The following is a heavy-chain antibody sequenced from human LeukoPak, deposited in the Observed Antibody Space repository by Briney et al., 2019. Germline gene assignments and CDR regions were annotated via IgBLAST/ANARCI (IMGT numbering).Heavy chain of an antibody. V-gene: IGHV1-18*01. CDR3: ARDSFPSYDSSGYYYFDY. CDR1: GYTFTSYG. J-gene: IGHJ4*02. CDR2: ISAYNGNT. D-gene: IGHD3-22*01. Sequence: ASVRVSCKASGYTFTSYGISWVRQAPGQGLEWMGWISAYNGNTNYAQTLQGRVTMTTDTSTSTAYMELRSLRSDDTAVYYCARDSFPSYDSSGYYYFDYWGQGTLVTVSS.